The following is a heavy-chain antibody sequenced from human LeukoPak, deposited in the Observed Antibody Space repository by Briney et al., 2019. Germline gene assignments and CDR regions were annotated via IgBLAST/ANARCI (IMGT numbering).Heavy chain of an antibody. CDR2: IYYSGST. V-gene: IGHV4-61*01. Sequence: SETLSLTCTVSGGSVSSGSYYWSWIRQPPGKGLEWIGYIYYSGSTNYNPSLKSRVTISVDTSKNQFSLKLSSVTAADTAVYYCARALRYCSSTSCYDAFDIWGQGTMVTVSS. D-gene: IGHD2-2*01. CDR3: ARALRYCSSTSCYDAFDI. J-gene: IGHJ3*02. CDR1: GGSVSSGSYY.